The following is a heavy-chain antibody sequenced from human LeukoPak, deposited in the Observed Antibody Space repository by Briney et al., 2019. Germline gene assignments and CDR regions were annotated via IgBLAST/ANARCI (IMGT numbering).Heavy chain of an antibody. CDR3: ARQAIAATGNWFDP. D-gene: IGHD2-15*01. J-gene: IGHJ5*02. V-gene: IGHV4-38-2*01. CDR1: GYSISSGYY. Sequence: SXTLSLTCAVSGYSISSGYYWGWIRPPPGKGLEWIGIIYHSGSTYYNPSLKRRVTISGDTSKTQFSLKVSSVTAADTAVYYCARQAIAATGNWFDPWGQGTLVTVSS. CDR2: IYHSGST.